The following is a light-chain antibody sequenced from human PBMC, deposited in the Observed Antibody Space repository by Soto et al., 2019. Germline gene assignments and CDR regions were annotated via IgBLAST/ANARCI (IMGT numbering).Light chain of an antibody. J-gene: IGKJ3*01. CDR1: QDISNY. CDR2: AAS. CDR3: QNLDRAAFT. V-gene: IGKV1-27*01. Sequence: DIQMTQSPSSLSASVGDRVTITCRASQDISNYLAWYQQRPGKVPKLLIYAASTLQSGVPSRFSGSGSGTDFTLPISSLLPEDVATYYCQNLDRAAFTFGPGTKVDIK.